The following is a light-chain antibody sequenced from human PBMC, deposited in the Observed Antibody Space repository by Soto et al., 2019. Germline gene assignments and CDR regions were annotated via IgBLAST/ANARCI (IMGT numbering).Light chain of an antibody. CDR3: QQYGSSGT. CDR1: QTVSSY. CDR2: GAS. V-gene: IGKV3-20*01. J-gene: IGKJ1*01. Sequence: IVLTQSPATLSLSPGERATLSCRASQTVSSYLSWYQHKPGQAPKLLIYGASNRATGIPDRFSGSGSGTDFTLTISRLEPEDFAVYYCQQYGSSGTFGQGTKVDNK.